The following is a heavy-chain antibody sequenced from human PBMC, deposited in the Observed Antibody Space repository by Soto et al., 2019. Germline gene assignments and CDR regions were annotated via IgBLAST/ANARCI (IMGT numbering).Heavy chain of an antibody. V-gene: IGHV5-51*01. D-gene: IGHD6-13*01. CDR1: GYTFSNFW. CDR3: ARSPRSSPYFDY. CDR2: IYPGDHET. Sequence: PXESLKISVQCSGYTFSNFWLGWVRQLPGKGLERMGIIYPGDHETRYSPSFHGKVTISADKSINTAYLQWNSLEASDTAFYFCARSPRSSPYFDYWGQGALVTVSS. J-gene: IGHJ4*02.